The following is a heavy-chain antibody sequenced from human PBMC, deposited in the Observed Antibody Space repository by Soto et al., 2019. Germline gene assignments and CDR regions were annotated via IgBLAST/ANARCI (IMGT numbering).Heavy chain of an antibody. D-gene: IGHD2-15*01. Sequence: SVKVSCKASGYTFTSYGISWVRQAPGQGLEWIGWIVVGSGNTNYAQKFQERVTITRDMSTSTAYMELSSLRSEDTAVYYCAAVGKVASHNPYYYNGMDVWGQGTTVTVSS. CDR3: AAVGKVASHNPYYYNGMDV. V-gene: IGHV1-58*02. CDR1: GYTFTSYG. CDR2: IVVGSGNT. J-gene: IGHJ6*02.